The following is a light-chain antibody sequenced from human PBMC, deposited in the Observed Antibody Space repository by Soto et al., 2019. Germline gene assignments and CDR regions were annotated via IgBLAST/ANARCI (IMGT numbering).Light chain of an antibody. Sequence: VVMTQSPLSLPVTLGQPASISCRSSQSLVYSDGNTYLNWFQQRPGQSPRRLIYKVSNRDSGVPDRFSGRGSGTDFTLKISRVEAEDVGVSYCMQGTHWPPTFGQGTKVEIK. J-gene: IGKJ1*01. CDR2: KVS. CDR3: MQGTHWPPT. CDR1: QSLVYSDGNTY. V-gene: IGKV2-30*01.